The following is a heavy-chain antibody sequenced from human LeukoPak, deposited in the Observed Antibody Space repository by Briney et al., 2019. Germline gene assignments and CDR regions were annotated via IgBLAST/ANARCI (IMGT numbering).Heavy chain of an antibody. CDR1: GFTFDDYA. CDR3: ARDRVRREYSDSSGYRPDAFDI. Sequence: GGSLRLSCAASGFTFDDYAMHWVRQAPGKGLEWVSGISWNSGSIGYADSVKGRFTISRDNAKNSLYLQMISLRPEDTALYYCARDRVRREYSDSSGYRPDAFDIWGQGTMVTVSS. D-gene: IGHD3-22*01. J-gene: IGHJ3*02. CDR2: ISWNSGSI. V-gene: IGHV3-9*01.